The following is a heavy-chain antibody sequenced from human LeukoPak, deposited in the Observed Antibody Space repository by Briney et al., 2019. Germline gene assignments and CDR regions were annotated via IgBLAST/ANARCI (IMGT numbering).Heavy chain of an antibody. V-gene: IGHV4-39*07. CDR3: ARSRAFNSGAFDP. CDR1: GGSISGSSYY. J-gene: IGHJ5*02. CDR2: IYYSGST. D-gene: IGHD1-26*01. Sequence: SETQSLTCTVSGGSISGSSYYWGWIRQPPGKGLEWIGSIYYSGSTYYNPSLKSRVTISVDTSENQFSLRLNSVTAADTAVYYCARSRAFNSGAFDPWGQGSLVTVSS.